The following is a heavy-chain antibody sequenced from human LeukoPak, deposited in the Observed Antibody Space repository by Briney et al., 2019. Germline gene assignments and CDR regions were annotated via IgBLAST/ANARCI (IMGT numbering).Heavy chain of an antibody. D-gene: IGHD1-26*01. CDR2: IYYSGST. CDR3: ARDAPVRYSGSCFDY. CDR1: GGSISSYY. J-gene: IGHJ4*02. Sequence: SETLSLTCTVSGGSISSYYWSWIRQPPGKGLEWIGYIYYSGSTNYNPSLKSRVTISVDTSKNQFSLKLSSVTAADTAVYYCARDAPVRYSGSCFDYWGQGTLVTVSS. V-gene: IGHV4-59*01.